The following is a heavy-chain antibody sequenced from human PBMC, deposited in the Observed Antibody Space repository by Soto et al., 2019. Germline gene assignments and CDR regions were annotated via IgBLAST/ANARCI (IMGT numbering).Heavy chain of an antibody. CDR2: IYWEDDK. CDR1: GFSLTTSGVG. J-gene: IGHJ4*02. CDR3: AHRVLRTVFGLVTTTAIYFDF. Sequence: QITLNESGPTVVRPTETLTLTCRFSGFSLTTSGVGVGWIRQSPGKAPEWLALIYWEDDKRYSASLKSRLTITKDTSNNQLVLTVSDLDPTDTATYYCAHRVLRTVFGLVTTTAIYFDFWGQGTPVAVSS. D-gene: IGHD3-3*01. V-gene: IGHV2-5*02.